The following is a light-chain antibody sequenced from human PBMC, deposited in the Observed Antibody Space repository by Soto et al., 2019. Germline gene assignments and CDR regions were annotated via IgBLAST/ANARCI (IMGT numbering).Light chain of an antibody. Sequence: EIVLTRSPGTLSLSPGERATLSCRAIQSVTSRKLVWYQQKPGQTPRLLIYEASRRAAGIADRFSGSGSGTDFTLTISRMEPEDFAMYYCQQYHNSPRTFGQGTKVDIK. CDR1: QSVTSRK. V-gene: IGKV3-20*01. J-gene: IGKJ1*01. CDR2: EAS. CDR3: QQYHNSPRT.